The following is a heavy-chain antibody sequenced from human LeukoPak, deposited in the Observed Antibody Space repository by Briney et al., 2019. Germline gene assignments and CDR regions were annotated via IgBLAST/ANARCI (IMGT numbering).Heavy chain of an antibody. V-gene: IGHV3-23*01. D-gene: IGHD3-16*01. CDR2: ISGSGGST. Sequence: GASLRLSCAASGFTFSSYAMSWVRQAPGKGLEWVSAISGSGGSTYYADSVKGRFTISRDNSKNTLYLQMNSLRAEDTAEYYRAKGYDFVLKWGQGTLVTVSS. CDR1: GFTFSSYA. CDR3: AKGYDFVLK. J-gene: IGHJ4*02.